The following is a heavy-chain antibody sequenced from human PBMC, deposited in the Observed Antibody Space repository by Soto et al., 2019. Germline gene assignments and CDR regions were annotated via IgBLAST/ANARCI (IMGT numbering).Heavy chain of an antibody. CDR1: GFTFSSYV. CDR3: ARDLRYCSGGKCYSSFDY. D-gene: IGHD2-15*01. J-gene: IGHJ4*02. CDR2: IWDDRSIE. V-gene: IGHV3-33*01. Sequence: QVQLVESGGGVVQPGRSLRLSCAASGFTFSSYVMHWVRQAPGKGPEWVAVIWDDRSIEDYVDSVKGRFTISRDNSKNTVYLQRNNLRAEDTAVYYCARDLRYCSGGKCYSSFDYWGQGTLVTVSS.